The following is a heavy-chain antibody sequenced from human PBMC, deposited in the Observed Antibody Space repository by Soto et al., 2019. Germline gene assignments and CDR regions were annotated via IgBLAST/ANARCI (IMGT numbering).Heavy chain of an antibody. D-gene: IGHD3-9*01. CDR3: AKVPVFTFDWLVYYYYGMDV. V-gene: IGHV3-23*01. J-gene: IGHJ6*02. CDR2: ISGSGGST. CDR1: GLAFRSYA. Sequence: GGSLRLSCAASGLAFRSYAMSCVRQAQGKGLEWDSAISGSGGSTYYADSVKGRVTISGDKSKVTLYMQMNCRSPEDTALYYCAKVPVFTFDWLVYYYYGMDVSGQGTAVTDS.